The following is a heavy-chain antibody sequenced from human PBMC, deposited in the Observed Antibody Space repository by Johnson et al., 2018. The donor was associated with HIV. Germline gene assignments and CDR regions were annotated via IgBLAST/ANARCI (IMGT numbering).Heavy chain of an antibody. CDR3: ARASVQWELRDYDAFDI. CDR2: INWNGGST. CDR1: GFTFDDYG. J-gene: IGHJ3*02. Sequence: VQLVESGGGVVQPGRSLRLSCAASGFTFDDYGMSWVRQAPGKGLEWVSGINWNGGSTGYADSVKGRGTISRDNAKNSLYLQMNGLRAEDTALYYCARASVQWELRDYDAFDIWGQGTMVTVSS. V-gene: IGHV3-20*04. D-gene: IGHD1-26*01.